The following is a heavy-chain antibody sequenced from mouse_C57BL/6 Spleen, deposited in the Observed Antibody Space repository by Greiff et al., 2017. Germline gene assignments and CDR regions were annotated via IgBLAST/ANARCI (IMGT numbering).Heavy chain of an antibody. CDR2: INPNYGTT. D-gene: IGHD2-2*01. J-gene: IGHJ2*01. Sequence: LVESGPELVKPGASVKISCKASGYSFTDYNMNWVKQSNGKSLEWIGVINPNYGTTSYNQKFKGKATLTVDQSSSTAYMQLISLTSEDSAVYYCASDGGSMVTPWYWGQGTTLTVSS. CDR3: ASDGGSMVTPWY. V-gene: IGHV1-39*01. CDR1: GYSFTDYN.